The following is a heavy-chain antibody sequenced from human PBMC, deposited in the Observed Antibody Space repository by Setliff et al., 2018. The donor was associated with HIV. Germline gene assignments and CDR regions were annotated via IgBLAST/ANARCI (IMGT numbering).Heavy chain of an antibody. CDR3: ARETEAGTFDY. V-gene: IGHV4-39*07. CDR1: GGSINSTSYY. D-gene: IGHD6-19*01. J-gene: IGHJ4*02. CDR2: IYYSGST. Sequence: SETLSLTCTVSGGSINSTSYYWGWIRQPPGKGLEWIGSIYYSGSTYYNPSLKSRVAISVDTSKNQFSLKLSSVTAADTAVYYCARETEAGTFDYWGQGTLVTVSS.